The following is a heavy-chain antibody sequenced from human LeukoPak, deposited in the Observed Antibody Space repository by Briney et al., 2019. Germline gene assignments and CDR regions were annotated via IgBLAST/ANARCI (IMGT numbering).Heavy chain of an antibody. J-gene: IGHJ4*02. CDR3: TRNGGGLGY. CDR2: IRSTGAGGNT. D-gene: IGHD3-16*01. V-gene: IGHV3-23*01. Sequence: GGSQRLSCAASGFTFSNYDMIWVRQAPGKGLEWVSSIRSTGAGGNTYSADSVKGRFTTSRDDSKSTLFLQMDSLTAEDTAVYYCTRNGGGLGYWGQGALVTVSS. CDR1: GFTFSNYD.